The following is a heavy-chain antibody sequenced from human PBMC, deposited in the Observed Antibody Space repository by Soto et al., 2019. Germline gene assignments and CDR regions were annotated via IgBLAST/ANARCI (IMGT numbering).Heavy chain of an antibody. D-gene: IGHD2-2*02. CDR1: GFTFDDYA. Sequence: GGSLRLSCAASGFTFDDYAMHWVRQAPGKGLEWVSGISWNSGSIGYADSVKGRFTISRDNAKNSLYLQMNSLRAEDTALYYCAKDMIPAAAIPHDAFDIWGQGTMVTVSS. CDR2: ISWNSGSI. CDR3: AKDMIPAAAIPHDAFDI. V-gene: IGHV3-9*01. J-gene: IGHJ3*02.